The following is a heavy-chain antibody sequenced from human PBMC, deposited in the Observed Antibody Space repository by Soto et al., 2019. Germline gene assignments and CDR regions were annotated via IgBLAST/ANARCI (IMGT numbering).Heavy chain of an antibody. D-gene: IGHD1-26*01. V-gene: IGHV3-30-3*01. CDR1: GFTFNSFT. CDR2: ISHDGGHK. CDR3: ATWEERYLQD. J-gene: IGHJ1*01. Sequence: QVQLVESGGGVVQPGRSLRLSCAASGFTFNSFTMHWVRQAPGKGLEWVAVISHDGGHKYSADSVKGRFTISRDDSKNPLYLQMSSLRVADTAIYSWATWEERYLQDWGQGTLVTVSS.